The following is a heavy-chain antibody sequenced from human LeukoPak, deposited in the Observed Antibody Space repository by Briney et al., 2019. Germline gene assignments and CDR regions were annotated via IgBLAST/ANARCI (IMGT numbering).Heavy chain of an antibody. V-gene: IGHV1-8*01. D-gene: IGHD3-10*01. Sequence: ASVKVSCKASGYTFTSYDINWVRQATGQGLEWMGWMNPNSGNTGYAQKFQGRVTMTRNTSISTAYMELSSLRSEDTAVYYCARGSYYGPGSTWFAPGGQGTLVTVSS. J-gene: IGHJ5*02. CDR1: GYTFTSYD. CDR3: ARGSYYGPGSTWFAP. CDR2: MNPNSGNT.